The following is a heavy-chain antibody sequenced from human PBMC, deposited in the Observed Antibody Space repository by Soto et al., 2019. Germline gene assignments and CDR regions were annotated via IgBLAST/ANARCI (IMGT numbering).Heavy chain of an antibody. V-gene: IGHV4-59*01. Sequence: PSETLSLTCTVSGGSISSYYWSWIRQPPGKGLEWIGYIYYSGSTNYNPSLKSRATISVDTSKNQFSLKLSSVTAADTAVYYCARLYGDLTPYYFDYWGQGTLVTVSS. CDR1: GGSISSYY. J-gene: IGHJ4*02. CDR3: ARLYGDLTPYYFDY. CDR2: IYYSGST. D-gene: IGHD4-17*01.